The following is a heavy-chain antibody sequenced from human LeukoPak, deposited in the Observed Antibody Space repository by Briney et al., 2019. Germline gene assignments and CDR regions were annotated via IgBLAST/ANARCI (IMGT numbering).Heavy chain of an antibody. CDR2: VHLSGAS. V-gene: IGHV4-4*02. J-gene: IGHJ4*02. Sequence: PSETLSLTCAVSGGSILTTNWWSLVRQPPGKGLEWIGEVHLSGASNYNPSLKSRVNMSIDKSKNQLSLELTSVTAADTAIYYCTRESGAFSPFGFWGQGTLVTVSS. CDR1: GGSILTTNW. D-gene: IGHD1-26*01. CDR3: TRESGAFSPFGF.